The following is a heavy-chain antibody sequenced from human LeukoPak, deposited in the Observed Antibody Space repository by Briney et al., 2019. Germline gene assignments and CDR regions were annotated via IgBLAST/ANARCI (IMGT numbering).Heavy chain of an antibody. D-gene: IGHD3-22*01. J-gene: IGHJ5*02. CDR1: GGSFSGYY. CDR3: ARALTAYYHSSGYWYNWFDP. CDR2: INHSGST. V-gene: IGHV4-34*01. Sequence: PSETLSLTCAVYGGSFSGYYWSWIRQPPGKGLEWIGEINHSGSTNYNPSLKSRVTISVDTSKNQFSLKLSSVTAADTAVYYCARALTAYYHSSGYWYNWFDPWGQGTLVTVSP.